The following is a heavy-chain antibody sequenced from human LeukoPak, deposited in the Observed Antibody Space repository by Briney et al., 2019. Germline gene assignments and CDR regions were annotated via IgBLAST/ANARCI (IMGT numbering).Heavy chain of an antibody. D-gene: IGHD6-13*01. J-gene: IGHJ4*02. CDR2: IKQDGSEK. CDR1: GFTFSSYW. Sequence: PGGSLRLSCAASGFTFSSYWMSWVRQAPGKGLEWVANIKQDGSEKYYVDSVKGRFTISRDNAKNSPYLQMNSLRAEDTAVYYCASSAAGSTLGYWGQGTLVTVSS. V-gene: IGHV3-7*01. CDR3: ASSAAGSTLGY.